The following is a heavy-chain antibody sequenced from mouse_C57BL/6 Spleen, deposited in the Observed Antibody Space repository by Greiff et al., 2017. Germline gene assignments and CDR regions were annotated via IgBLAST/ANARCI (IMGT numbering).Heavy chain of an antibody. V-gene: IGHV1-72*01. Sequence: VQLQQPGAELVKPGASVKLSCKASGYTFTSSWMHWVKQRPGRGLGWIGRIDPNSGGTKYNETFKSKATLTVDKPSSTAYMQLSSLTSEDSAVYYCASDYDGYSYLDYWGQGTTLTVSS. CDR1: GYTFTSSW. CDR2: IDPNSGGT. CDR3: ASDYDGYSYLDY. D-gene: IGHD2-3*01. J-gene: IGHJ2*01.